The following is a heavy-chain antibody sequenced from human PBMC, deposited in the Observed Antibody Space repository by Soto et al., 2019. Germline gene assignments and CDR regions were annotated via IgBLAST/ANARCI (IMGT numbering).Heavy chain of an antibody. Sequence: QLQLQESGPGLVKPSETLSLTCAVSGASISRTGFHWGWIRQPPGQGLEWIGGIYEAGTTFYNSSLTSRVTMSADTSQTHSSLRLSSVTAADTAVYYCARRCSAHTFDYWGQGTLVTVSS. J-gene: IGHJ4*02. CDR2: IYEAGTT. V-gene: IGHV4-39*01. CDR3: ARRCSAHTFDY. D-gene: IGHD3-10*02. CDR1: GASISRTGFH.